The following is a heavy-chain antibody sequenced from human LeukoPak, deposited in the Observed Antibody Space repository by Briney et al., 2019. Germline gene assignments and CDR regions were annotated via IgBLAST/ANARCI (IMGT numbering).Heavy chain of an antibody. V-gene: IGHV1-46*01. Sequence: ASVKVSCKASGYTFTGYYMHWVRQAPGQGLEWMGIIHPSGGHTTYAQKFQGRVTMTRDTSTSTVYMELSSLRSEDTAVYYCARSTVGYSSTWYDYWGQGTLVTVSS. CDR1: GYTFTGYY. J-gene: IGHJ4*02. D-gene: IGHD6-13*01. CDR2: IHPSGGHT. CDR3: ARSTVGYSSTWYDY.